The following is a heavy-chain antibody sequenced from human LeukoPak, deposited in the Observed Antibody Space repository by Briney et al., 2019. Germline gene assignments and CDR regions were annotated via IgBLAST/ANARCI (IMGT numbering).Heavy chain of an antibody. Sequence: PGGSLRLSCAASGFTFSSYSMNWVRQAPGKGLEWVSSISSSSSYIYYADSVKGRFTISRDNAENSLYLQMNSLRAEDTAVYYCARDRSPLGDRLTVTMYWGQGTLVTVSS. CDR3: ARDRSPLGDRLTVTMY. CDR2: ISSSSSYI. J-gene: IGHJ4*02. CDR1: GFTFSSYS. V-gene: IGHV3-21*01. D-gene: IGHD4-11*01.